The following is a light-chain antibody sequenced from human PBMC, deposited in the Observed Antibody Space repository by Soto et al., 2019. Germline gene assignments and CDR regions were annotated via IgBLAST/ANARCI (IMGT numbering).Light chain of an antibody. CDR2: DVS. V-gene: IGLV2-11*01. Sequence: QSGLTQPRSVSGSPGQSVTISCTGTGSDVGAYKYVSWYQQNPGKAPKLMIYDVSERPSGVPDRFSGSKSGNMASLTISGLQAEDEADYYCCSYAGSYTLVFGGGTKLTVL. CDR1: GSDVGAYKY. CDR3: CSYAGSYTLV. J-gene: IGLJ2*01.